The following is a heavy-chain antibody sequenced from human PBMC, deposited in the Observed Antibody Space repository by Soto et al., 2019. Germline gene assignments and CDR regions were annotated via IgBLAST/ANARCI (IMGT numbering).Heavy chain of an antibody. CDR1: GFTFSSYA. CDR3: AKDLLAAAGTYYFDF. Sequence: GGSLRLSCAASGFTFSSYAMSWVRQAPGKGPEWVSAISGSGGSTYYADSVKGRFTISRDNSKNTLYLQMNSLRAEDTAVYYCAKDLLAAAGTYYFDFWGQGTLVTVSS. D-gene: IGHD6-13*01. CDR2: ISGSGGST. J-gene: IGHJ4*02. V-gene: IGHV3-23*01.